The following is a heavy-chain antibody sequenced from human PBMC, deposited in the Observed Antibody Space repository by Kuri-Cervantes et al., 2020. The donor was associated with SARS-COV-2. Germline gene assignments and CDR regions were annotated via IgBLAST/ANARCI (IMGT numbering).Heavy chain of an antibody. CDR1: GYTFTSYA. CDR2: ISAYNGNA. Sequence: ASVKVSCKASGYTFTSYAMHWVRQAPGQGLEWMGWISAYNGNANLAEKFQGRVTMTTDTSASTVYMELRSLRADDTAVYYCATSYYDFWSGSKYYMDIWGKGTTVTVSS. J-gene: IGHJ6*03. V-gene: IGHV1-18*01. D-gene: IGHD3-3*01. CDR3: ATSYYDFWSGSKYYMDI.